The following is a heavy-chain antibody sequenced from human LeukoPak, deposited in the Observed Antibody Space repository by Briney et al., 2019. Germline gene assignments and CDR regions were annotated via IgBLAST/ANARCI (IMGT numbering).Heavy chain of an antibody. J-gene: IGHJ4*02. V-gene: IGHV3-23*01. CDR1: GFTFSSYA. Sequence: GFLRLSCAASGFTFSSYAMSWVRQAPGKGLEWVSAISGSGGSTYYADSVKGRFTISRDNSKNTLYLQMESPRTEDTAVYYCAKEMGAKEKSRGAFDYWGQGTLVTVSS. D-gene: IGHD1-26*01. CDR2: ISGSGGST. CDR3: AKEMGAKEKSRGAFDY.